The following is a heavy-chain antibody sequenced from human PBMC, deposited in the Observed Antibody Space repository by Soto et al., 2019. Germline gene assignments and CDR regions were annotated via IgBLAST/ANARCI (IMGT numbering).Heavy chain of an antibody. CDR1: GFTFSSYW. CDR2: IKQDGSEK. Sequence: PGGSLRLSCAASGFTFSSYWMSWVRQAPGKGLEWVANIKQDGSEKYYVDSVKGRFTISRDNAKNSLYLQMNSLRAEDTAVYYCARGPVTKGFWYFDYWGQGTLVTVSS. J-gene: IGHJ4*02. D-gene: IGHD3-3*01. V-gene: IGHV3-7*04. CDR3: ARGPVTKGFWYFDY.